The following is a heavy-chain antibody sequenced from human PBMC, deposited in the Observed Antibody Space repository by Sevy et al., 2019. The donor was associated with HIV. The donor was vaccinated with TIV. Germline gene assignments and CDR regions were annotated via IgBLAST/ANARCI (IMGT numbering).Heavy chain of an antibody. V-gene: IGHV3-15*01. J-gene: IGHJ4*02. Sequence: GGSLRLSCAASGFTFSNAWMSWVRQAPAKGLEWVGRMKSRTDGGTTVYAAPVKGRFTISRDDSKNTLYLQMNSLKTEDTAVYYCTTENGNTELGGYYFDNWGQGTLVTVSS. CDR3: TTENGNTELGGYYFDN. CDR1: GFTFSNAW. CDR2: MKSRTDGGTT. D-gene: IGHD3-16*01.